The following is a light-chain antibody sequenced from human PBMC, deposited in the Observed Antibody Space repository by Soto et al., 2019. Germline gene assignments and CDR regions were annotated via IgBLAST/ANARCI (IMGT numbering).Light chain of an antibody. V-gene: IGLV2-14*01. CDR1: SSDVGGYKY. J-gene: IGLJ1*01. Sequence: QSALTQPASVSGSPGQSITVSCTGTSSDVGGYKYVSWYQQHPGKAPKLMIFEVSDRPSGVSYRFSGSKSGNTASLTISGLQDEDEADYYCSSYMSTSTYVFGTGTKLTVL. CDR3: SSYMSTSTYV. CDR2: EVS.